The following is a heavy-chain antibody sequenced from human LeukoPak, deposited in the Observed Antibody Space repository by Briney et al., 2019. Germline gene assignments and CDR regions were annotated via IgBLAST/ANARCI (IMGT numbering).Heavy chain of an antibody. CDR3: TRAYWIGFHFDS. J-gene: IGHJ4*02. D-gene: IGHD3-3*01. Sequence: SETLSLTCSVSGGSISRGGDYWTWIRQHPEKGLEWIGYISGSGSTYYNPSLRSRVTVSADTSKNQFSLRLTSVSAADTAVYYCTRAYWIGFHFDSWGQGILVSVSS. CDR1: GGSISRGGDY. CDR2: ISGSGST. V-gene: IGHV4-31*03.